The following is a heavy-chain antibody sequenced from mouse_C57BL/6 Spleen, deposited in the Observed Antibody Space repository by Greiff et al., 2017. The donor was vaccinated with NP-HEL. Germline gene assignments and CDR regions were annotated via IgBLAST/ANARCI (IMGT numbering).Heavy chain of an antibody. D-gene: IGHD4-1*01. J-gene: IGHJ4*01. CDR3: ARGLGRDYYAMDY. CDR2: IYPGSGNT. Sequence: QVQLQQSGAELVRPGASVKLSCKASGYTFTDYYINWVKQRPGQGLEWIARIYPGSGNTYYNEKFKGKATLTAEKSSSTAYMQLSSLTSEDSAVYFCARGLGRDYYAMDYWGQGTSVTVSS. CDR1: GYTFTDYY. V-gene: IGHV1-76*01.